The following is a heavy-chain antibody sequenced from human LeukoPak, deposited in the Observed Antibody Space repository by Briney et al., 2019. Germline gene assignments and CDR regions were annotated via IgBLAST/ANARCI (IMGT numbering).Heavy chain of an antibody. Sequence: GGSLRLSCAASGFTFSSYSMNWVRQAPGKGLEWVSSISSSSSYIYYADSVKGRFTISRDNAKNSLYLQMNSLRAEDTAVYYCASLVDDSSGYYYGLDYWGQGTLVTVSS. CDR2: ISSSSSYI. J-gene: IGHJ4*02. D-gene: IGHD3-22*01. V-gene: IGHV3-21*01. CDR3: ASLVDDSSGYYYGLDY. CDR1: GFTFSSYS.